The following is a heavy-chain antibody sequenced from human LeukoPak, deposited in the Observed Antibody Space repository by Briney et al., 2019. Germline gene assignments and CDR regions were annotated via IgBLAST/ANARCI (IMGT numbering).Heavy chain of an antibody. CDR1: GFTFSDYY. CDR2: INHNGNVN. CDR3: ARGGGLDV. Sequence: QPGGSLRLSCAASGFTFSDYYMSWIRQAPGKGLEWVASINHNGNVNYYVDSVKGRFTISRDNAKNSLYLQMSNLRAEDTAVYFCARGGGLDVWGQGATVTVSS. V-gene: IGHV3-7*03. J-gene: IGHJ6*02. D-gene: IGHD3-16*01.